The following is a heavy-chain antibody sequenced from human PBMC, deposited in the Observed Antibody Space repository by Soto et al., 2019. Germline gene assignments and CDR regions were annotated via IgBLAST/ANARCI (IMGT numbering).Heavy chain of an antibody. CDR1: GGSISSYY. CDR2: IHYSGST. V-gene: IGHV4-59*08. CDR3: ARSRARAFDI. Sequence: SETLSLTCTVSGGSISSYYWSWIRQPPGKGLEWIGYIHYSGSTNYNPSLKSRVTISVDTSKNQFSPKLSSVTAADTAVYYCARSRARAFDIWGQGTMVTVSS. J-gene: IGHJ3*02.